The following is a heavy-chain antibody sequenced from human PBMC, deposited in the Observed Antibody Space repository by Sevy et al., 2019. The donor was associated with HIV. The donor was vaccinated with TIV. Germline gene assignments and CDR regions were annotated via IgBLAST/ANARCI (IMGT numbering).Heavy chain of an antibody. CDR1: GYTFTSYD. CDR3: ARGADMVVVPAARGIYYYYGMDV. J-gene: IGHJ6*02. CDR2: MNPNSGNK. D-gene: IGHD2-2*01. Sequence: ASVKVSCKASGYTFTSYDINWVRQATGQGLEWMGWMNPNSGNKGYAQKFQGRVTKTRKTPISTAYMGLSGRRSEDTAVYYCARGADMVVVPAARGIYYYYGMDVWGQGTTVTVSS. V-gene: IGHV1-8*01.